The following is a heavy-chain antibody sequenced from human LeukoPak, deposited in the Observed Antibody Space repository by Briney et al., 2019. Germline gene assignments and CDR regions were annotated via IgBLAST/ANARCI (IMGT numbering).Heavy chain of an antibody. D-gene: IGHD6-13*01. CDR2: IWYDGSNK. CDR1: GFTFSSYG. Sequence: GGSLRLSCAASGFTFSSYGMHWVRQAPGKGLEWVAVIWYDGSNKYYADSVKGRFTISRDNSKNTLYLQMNSLRAEDTAVYYCARDPRYSSSWFLTDYWGQGTLVTVSS. CDR3: ARDPRYSSSWFLTDY. V-gene: IGHV3-33*01. J-gene: IGHJ4*02.